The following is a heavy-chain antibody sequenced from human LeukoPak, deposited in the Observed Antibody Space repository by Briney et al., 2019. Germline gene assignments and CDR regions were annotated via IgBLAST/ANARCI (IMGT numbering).Heavy chain of an antibody. Sequence: GESLRVSCQGSGYSFTSYWISWVRQMPGKGLEWMERIDPSDSHTNYSPSFQGHVTISADKSLSTAYLQWSSLKASDTAMYYCARLPTRIAAAGTPWFDPWGQGTLVTVSS. CDR1: GYSFTSYW. V-gene: IGHV5-10-1*01. CDR3: ARLPTRIAAAGTPWFDP. J-gene: IGHJ5*02. D-gene: IGHD6-13*01. CDR2: IDPSDSHT.